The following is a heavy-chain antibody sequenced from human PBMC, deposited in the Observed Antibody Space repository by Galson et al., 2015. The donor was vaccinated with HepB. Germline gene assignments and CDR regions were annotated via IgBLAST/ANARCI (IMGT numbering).Heavy chain of an antibody. CDR1: GFTFSRFS. D-gene: IGHD2-2*01. Sequence: SLRLSCAASGFTFSRFSMNWVRQAPGKGLEWVSSIIRSSSTMYYADSVQGRFTISRDNAENSLYLQMNSLRAEDTAVYYCARGGGYCSSTSCYGRIDYWGQGTLVTVSS. CDR2: IIRSSSTM. J-gene: IGHJ4*02. V-gene: IGHV3-48*01. CDR3: ARGGGYCSSTSCYGRIDY.